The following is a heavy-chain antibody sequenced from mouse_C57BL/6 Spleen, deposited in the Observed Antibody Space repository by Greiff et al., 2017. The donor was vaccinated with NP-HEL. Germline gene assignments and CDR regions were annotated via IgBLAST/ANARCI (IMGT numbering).Heavy chain of an antibody. D-gene: IGHD3-2*02. CDR3: ARHDSSGYVGYAMDY. J-gene: IGHJ4*01. V-gene: IGHV5-9*01. Sequence: DVKLVESGGGLVKPGGSLKLSCAASGFTFSSYTMSWVRQTPEKRLEWVATISGGGGNTYYPDSVKGRFTISRDNAKNTLYLQMSSLRSEDTALYYCARHDSSGYVGYAMDYWGQGTSVTVSS. CDR1: GFTFSSYT. CDR2: ISGGGGNT.